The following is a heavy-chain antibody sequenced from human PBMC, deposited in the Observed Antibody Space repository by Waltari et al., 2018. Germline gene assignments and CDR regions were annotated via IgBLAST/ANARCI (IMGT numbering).Heavy chain of an antibody. Sequence: QVQLQQSGPGLVRPSGTLSLSCAVSGVSLSSNNWWSWVRQSPGKGLAWIGEAQHSGSSKYSSALRSRVTISLDQSKNQFSLTLSSVTAADAAVYYCARDGDDSSGRFFDSWGQGTLVNVSS. V-gene: IGHV4-4*02. CDR2: AQHSGSS. J-gene: IGHJ4*02. CDR1: GVSLSSNNW. CDR3: ARDGDDSSGRFFDS. D-gene: IGHD6-19*01.